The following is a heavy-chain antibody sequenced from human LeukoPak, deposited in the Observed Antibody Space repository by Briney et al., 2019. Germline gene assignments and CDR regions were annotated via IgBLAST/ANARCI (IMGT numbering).Heavy chain of an antibody. V-gene: IGHV3-23*01. D-gene: IGHD4-17*01. Sequence: GGSLRLSCAASGFTFSSYAMSWVRQAPGKGLEWVSAISGRGGSTYYADSVKGRFTISRDNSKNTLYLQMNSLRAEDTAVYYCAKDLARSMTTVTISYFDYWGQGTLVTVSS. J-gene: IGHJ4*02. CDR1: GFTFSSYA. CDR2: ISGRGGST. CDR3: AKDLARSMTTVTISYFDY.